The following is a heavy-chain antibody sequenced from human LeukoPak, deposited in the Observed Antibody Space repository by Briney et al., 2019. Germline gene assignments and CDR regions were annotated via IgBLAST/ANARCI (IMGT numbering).Heavy chain of an antibody. CDR2: INHSGST. J-gene: IGHJ5*02. CDR3: ARHSYGSGSYYYNWFDP. CDR1: GGSFSGYY. D-gene: IGHD3-10*01. Sequence: SETLSLTCAVYGGSFSGYYWSWIRQPPGKGLEWIGEINHSGSTNYNPSLKSRVTISVDTSKNQFSLKLSSVTAADTAVYYCARHSYGSGSYYYNWFDPWGQGTLVTVSS. V-gene: IGHV4-34*01.